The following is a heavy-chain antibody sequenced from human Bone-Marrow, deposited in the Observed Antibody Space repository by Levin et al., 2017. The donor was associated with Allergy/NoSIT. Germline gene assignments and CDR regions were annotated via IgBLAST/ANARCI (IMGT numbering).Heavy chain of an antibody. CDR3: AKECPYYYGSGSYYTTALDY. CDR2: ISYDGSNK. CDR1: GFTFSSYG. D-gene: IGHD3-10*01. Sequence: GESLKISCAASGFTFSSYGMHWVRQAPGKGLEWVAVISYDGSNKYYADSVKGRFTISRDNSKNTLYLQMNSLRAEDTAVYYCAKECPYYYGSGSYYTTALDYWGQGTLVTVSS. V-gene: IGHV3-30*18. J-gene: IGHJ4*02.